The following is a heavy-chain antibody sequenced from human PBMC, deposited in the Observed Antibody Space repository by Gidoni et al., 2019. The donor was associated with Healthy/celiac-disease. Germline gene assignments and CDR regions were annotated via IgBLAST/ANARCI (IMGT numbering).Heavy chain of an antibody. V-gene: IGHV3-21*01. CDR2: ISSSSSYI. Sequence: EVQLVESGGGLVKPGGSLRLSCAASGFTFSSYSMNWVRQAPGKGLEWVSSISSSSSYIYYADSVKGRFTISRDNAKNSLYLQMNSLRAEDTAVYYCARDQPRKPQDYYDSSGNEVYFDDWGQGTLVTVSS. CDR1: GFTFSSYS. D-gene: IGHD3-22*01. CDR3: ARDQPRKPQDYYDSSGNEVYFDD. J-gene: IGHJ4*02.